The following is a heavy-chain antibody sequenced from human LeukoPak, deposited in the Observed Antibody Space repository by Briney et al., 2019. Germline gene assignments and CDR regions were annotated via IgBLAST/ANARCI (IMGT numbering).Heavy chain of an antibody. CDR2: IHSSGGT. V-gene: IGHV4-4*07. CDR3: ARNYASGSSLGY. D-gene: IGHD3-10*01. CDR1: GGSISSYY. J-gene: IGHJ4*02. Sequence: SETLSLTCTVSGGSISSYYWSWSRQPAGKGLEWIGRIHSSGGTNYNPSLNSRVSMSVDTSKNQFSLKLSSVTAADTAVYYCARNYASGSSLGYWGQGTLVTVSS.